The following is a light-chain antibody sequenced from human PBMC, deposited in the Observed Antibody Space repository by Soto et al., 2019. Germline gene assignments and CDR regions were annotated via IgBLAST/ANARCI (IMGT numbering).Light chain of an antibody. CDR1: QSLLYRSNSKNY. CDR2: WAS. J-gene: IGKJ4*01. V-gene: IGKV4-1*01. CDR3: QQYSNPPRT. Sequence: DVVLTQSPGSLAVSLGERATIRCKSSQSLLYRSNSKNYVAWYQRKPGQPPKLLLFWASARESGVPDRFSGGGSGTDFTLKINGLQAEDVATYYCQQYSNPPRTFGGGTKVEIK.